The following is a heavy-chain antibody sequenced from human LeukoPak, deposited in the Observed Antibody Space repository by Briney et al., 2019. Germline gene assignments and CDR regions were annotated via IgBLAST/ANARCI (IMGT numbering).Heavy chain of an antibody. CDR2: IYNSGSA. CDR1: GGSISSGGYY. CDR3: ARHGSGWSFDY. J-gene: IGHJ4*02. V-gene: IGHV4-61*08. D-gene: IGHD6-19*01. Sequence: SQTLSLTCTVSGGSISSGGYYWSWIRQHPGKGLEWIGYIYNSGSATYNPSLKSRVTISVDTSKNQFSLKLTSVSTTDTAVYYCARHGSGWSFDYWGQGVLVTVSS.